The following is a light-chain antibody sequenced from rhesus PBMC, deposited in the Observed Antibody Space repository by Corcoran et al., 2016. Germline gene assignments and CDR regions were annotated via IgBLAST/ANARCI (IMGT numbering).Light chain of an antibody. Sequence: DIQMTQSPSSLSASVGDKVTITCHASQGISRWLAWYQQKPRKDPKPLIYYTSSLQSGVPSRFSGSGSGTAYTLTISSLQPEDFATYYCQKYDVLPLTFGGGTKVEIK. CDR3: QKYDVLPLT. J-gene: IGKJ4*01. V-gene: IGKV1-19*01. CDR2: YTS. CDR1: QGISRW.